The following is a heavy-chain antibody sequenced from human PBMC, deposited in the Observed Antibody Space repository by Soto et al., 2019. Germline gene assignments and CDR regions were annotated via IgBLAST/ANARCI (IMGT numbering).Heavy chain of an antibody. D-gene: IGHD6-13*01. Sequence: GGSLRLSCAASGFTFSSYAMHWVRQAPGKGLEWVAVISYDGSNKYYADSVKGRFTISRDNSKNTLYLQMNSLRAEDTAVYYCARDRSSHYYYYYGMDVWGQGTTVTVSS. CDR1: GFTFSSYA. CDR3: ARDRSSHYYYYYGMDV. J-gene: IGHJ6*02. CDR2: ISYDGSNK. V-gene: IGHV3-30-3*01.